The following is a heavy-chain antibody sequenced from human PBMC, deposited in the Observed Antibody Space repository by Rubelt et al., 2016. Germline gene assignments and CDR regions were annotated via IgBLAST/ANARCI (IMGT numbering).Heavy chain of an antibody. CDR3: ARDPLPVRGVIMTPTH. V-gene: IGHV1-18*01. Sequence: QVQLVQSGAEVKKPGASVKVSCKASGYTFTSSGISWVRQAPGHGLEGMGWISAYNGNTNYAQKLQGRVTMTTDTSTSTAYMELRSLRSDDTAVYYCARDPLPVRGVIMTPTHWGQGTLVTVSS. D-gene: IGHD3-10*01. J-gene: IGHJ4*02. CDR1: GYTFTSSG. CDR2: ISAYNGNT.